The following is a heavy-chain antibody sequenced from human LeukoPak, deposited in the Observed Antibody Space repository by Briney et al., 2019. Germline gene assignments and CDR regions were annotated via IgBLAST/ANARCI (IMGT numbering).Heavy chain of an antibody. CDR1: GYAFTANG. CDR3: ARSGHCSGVGCYAQGIDY. V-gene: IGHV1-18*01. J-gene: IGHJ4*02. Sequence: ASVKVSCKTSGYAFTANGITWVRQAPGQGLEWMGWIMADNGDTVYAQMFQGRVTMTTDTSTSTAYMEVTNLRSDDTAMYYCARSGHCSGVGCYAQGIDYWGQGSMVTVSS. CDR2: IMADNGDT. D-gene: IGHD2-2*01.